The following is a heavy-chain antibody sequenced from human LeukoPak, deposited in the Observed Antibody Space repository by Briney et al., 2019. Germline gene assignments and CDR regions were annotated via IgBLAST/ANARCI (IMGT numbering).Heavy chain of an antibody. CDR3: ARLRFGESDYYSGMDV. CDR2: IYPGDSDT. D-gene: IGHD3-10*01. J-gene: IGHJ6*02. Sequence: GESLKISCKGSGDTFSTHWIAWVRQKPGRGLEWMGTIYPGDSDTRYSPPFQGQVTISADKSTSTASLHWSSLKASDSGMYYCARLRFGESDYYSGMDVWGQGTTVTVSS. CDR1: GDTFSTHW. V-gene: IGHV5-51*01.